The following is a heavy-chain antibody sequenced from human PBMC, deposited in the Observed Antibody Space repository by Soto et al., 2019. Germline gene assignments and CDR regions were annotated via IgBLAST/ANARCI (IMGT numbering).Heavy chain of an antibody. Sequence: SETLSLTCTVSGGSISSYYWSWIRQPPGKGLEWIGYIYYSGSTNYNPSLKSRVTISVDTSKNQFSLKLSSVTAADTAVYYCARVQSWYSSSLQGMDVWGQGTTVTVSS. CDR2: IYYSGST. CDR3: ARVQSWYSSSLQGMDV. CDR1: GGSISSYY. D-gene: IGHD6-6*01. J-gene: IGHJ6*02. V-gene: IGHV4-59*01.